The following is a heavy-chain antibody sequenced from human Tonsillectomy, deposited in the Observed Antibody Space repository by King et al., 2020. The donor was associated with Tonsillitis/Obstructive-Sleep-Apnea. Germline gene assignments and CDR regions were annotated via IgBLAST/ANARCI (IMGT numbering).Heavy chain of an antibody. V-gene: IGHV4-39*01. D-gene: IGHD3-9*01. CDR1: GGSISSSRYY. J-gene: IGHJ6*03. Sequence: QLQESGPGLVKPSETLSLSCIVSGGSISSSRYYWGWIRQPPGKGLEWSGTIYYNGDTYYHPSLKSRVTVSIDTSENQFSLKLTSVTAADTAVYYCARHAPDMDNYYYYMDVWGKGTTVTVSS. CDR2: IYYNGDT. CDR3: ARHAPDMDNYYYYMDV.